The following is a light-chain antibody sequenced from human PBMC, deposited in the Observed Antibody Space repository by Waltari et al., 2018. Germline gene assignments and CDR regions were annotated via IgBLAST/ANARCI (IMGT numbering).Light chain of an antibody. V-gene: IGLV2-14*03. CDR2: DVN. Sequence: QSALTQPASVSGSPGQSITISCTGTTSDVGGYNYVSWYQQHPDKAPKLMIHDVNKRPSGVSDRFSGSKSGSTASLTISGLQPEDEADYFCSSYASGDTFVIGTGTKVTVL. CDR3: SSYASGDTFV. CDR1: TSDVGGYNY. J-gene: IGLJ1*01.